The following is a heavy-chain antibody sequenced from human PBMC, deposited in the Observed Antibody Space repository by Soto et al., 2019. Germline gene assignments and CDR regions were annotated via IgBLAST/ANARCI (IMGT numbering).Heavy chain of an antibody. Sequence: EVQLVESGGGLVKPGGSLRLSCAVSGFIFSDFSMNWVRQAPGKGLEWVASIGSSGGNSFYADSVKGRFIISRDNAKTSLDVQSNSLRAEDTAVYYCAREKRHNSLGGRFGMDVWGQGTTVTVS. J-gene: IGHJ6*02. V-gene: IGHV3-21*01. D-gene: IGHD1-1*01. CDR3: AREKRHNSLGGRFGMDV. CDR2: IGSSGGNS. CDR1: GFIFSDFS.